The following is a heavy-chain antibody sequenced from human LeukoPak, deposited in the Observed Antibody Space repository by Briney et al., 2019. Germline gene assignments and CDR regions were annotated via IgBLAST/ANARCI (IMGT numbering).Heavy chain of an antibody. J-gene: IGHJ5*02. CDR3: ARFSLGAAAAGFDP. D-gene: IGHD6-13*01. CDR1: GFIFSSHG. Sequence: PGGSLRLSCAASGFIFSSHGMHWVRQAPGKGLEWVAIIWYDGSNKYYADSAKGRFTISRDNSKNTLYLQMNSLRAEDTAVYYCARFSLGAAAAGFDPWGQGTLVTVSS. V-gene: IGHV3-33*01. CDR2: IWYDGSNK.